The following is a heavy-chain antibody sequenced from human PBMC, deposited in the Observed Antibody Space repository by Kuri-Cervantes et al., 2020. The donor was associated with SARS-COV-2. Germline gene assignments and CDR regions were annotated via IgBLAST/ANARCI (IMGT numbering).Heavy chain of an antibody. Sequence: GESLKISCAASGFTFSSYAMSWVRQAPGKGLEWVSVIYSGGSTYNADSVKGRFTISRDNSKNTLYLKMNSLRAEDTAGFYCARGGGGYYYYGMDVWGQGTTVTVSS. CDR3: ARGGGGYYYYGMDV. CDR2: IYSGGST. D-gene: IGHD3-16*01. J-gene: IGHJ6*02. CDR1: GFTFSSYA. V-gene: IGHV3-66*01.